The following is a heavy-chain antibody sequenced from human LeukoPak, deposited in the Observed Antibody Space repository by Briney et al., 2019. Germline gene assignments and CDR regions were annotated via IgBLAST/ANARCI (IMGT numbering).Heavy chain of an antibody. CDR2: VIPIFGTA. CDR1: GGTFSSYA. Sequence: SVKVSCTASGGTFSSYAISWVRQAPGQGLEWMGGVIPIFGTANYAQKFQGRVTMTRDTSTSTVYMELSSLRSEDTAVYYCARDLDPAFQTRKLFDYWGQGTLVTVSS. J-gene: IGHJ4*02. CDR3: ARDLDPAFQTRKLFDY. V-gene: IGHV1-69*05. D-gene: IGHD2-2*01.